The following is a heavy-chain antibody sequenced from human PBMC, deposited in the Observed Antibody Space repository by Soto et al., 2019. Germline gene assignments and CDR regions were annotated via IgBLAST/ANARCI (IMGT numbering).Heavy chain of an antibody. D-gene: IGHD3-3*01. CDR3: VRERTIFGVAPGGGVDV. CDR1: GGSIATSDYS. J-gene: IGHJ6*02. CDR2: IYHTGTT. V-gene: IGHV4-30-2*01. Sequence: TLSLTCAVSGGSIATSDYSWSWIRQPPGRGLEWIGSIYHTGTTHYIPSLKSRVTMSLDKSKNQFSLDLTSMTAADTAVYYCVRERTIFGVAPGGGVDVWGRGTTVTVSS.